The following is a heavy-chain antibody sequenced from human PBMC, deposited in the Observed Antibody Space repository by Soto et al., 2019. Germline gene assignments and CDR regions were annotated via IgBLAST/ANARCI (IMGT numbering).Heavy chain of an antibody. CDR1: GFTFSSYG. D-gene: IGHD2-15*01. CDR2: IWYDGSNK. V-gene: IGHV3-33*01. Sequence: QVQLVESGGGVVQPGRSLRLSCAASGFTFSSYGMHWVRQAPGKGLEWVAVIWYDGSNKYYADSVKGRFTISRDNSKNTLYLKMNSLRAENTAVYYCAREAFGCSGGSCYMDVWGQGTTVTVSS. J-gene: IGHJ6*03. CDR3: AREAFGCSGGSCYMDV.